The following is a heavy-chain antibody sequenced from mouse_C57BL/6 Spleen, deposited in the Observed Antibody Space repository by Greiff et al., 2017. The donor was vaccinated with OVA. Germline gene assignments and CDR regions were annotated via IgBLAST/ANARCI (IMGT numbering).Heavy chain of an antibody. D-gene: IGHD1-1*01. CDR3: AREDYGRGAY. J-gene: IGHJ3*01. CDR1: GYTFTSYW. Sequence: QVQLKQPGAELVKPGASVKLSCKASGYTFTSYWMHWVKQRPGQGLEWIGMIHPNSGSTNYTEKFKSKATLTVDKSSSTAYMQLSSLTSEASAFYWCAREDYGRGAYWGQGTLVTVSA. V-gene: IGHV1-64*01. CDR2: IHPNSGST.